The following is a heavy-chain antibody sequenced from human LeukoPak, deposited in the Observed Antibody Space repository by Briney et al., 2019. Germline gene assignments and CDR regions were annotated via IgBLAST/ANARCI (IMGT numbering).Heavy chain of an antibody. CDR2: IYSGGST. CDR1: RFTVSSNY. Sequence: GGSLRLSCAASRFTVSSNYMSWVRQAPGKGLEWVSVIYSGGSTYYADSVKGRFTISRDNSKNTLYLQMNSLRAEDTAVYYCARGMGGYSNYYFDYWGQGTLVTVSS. D-gene: IGHD4-11*01. J-gene: IGHJ4*02. V-gene: IGHV3-53*01. CDR3: ARGMGGYSNYYFDY.